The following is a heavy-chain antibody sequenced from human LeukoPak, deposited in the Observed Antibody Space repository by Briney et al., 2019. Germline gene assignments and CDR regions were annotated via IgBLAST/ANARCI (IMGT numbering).Heavy chain of an antibody. CDR1: GGSIRSYY. J-gene: IGHJ4*02. CDR3: ARDDGDYAFFDY. V-gene: IGHV4-4*07. Sequence: PSETLSPTCTVSGGSIRSYYWNWIRQPAGKGLEWIGRFFMSGTTNNNPSLKSRVTMSVDTSKNQFSLKLSSVTAADTAVYYCARDDGDYAFFDYWGQGTLVTVSS. CDR2: FFMSGTT. D-gene: IGHD4-17*01.